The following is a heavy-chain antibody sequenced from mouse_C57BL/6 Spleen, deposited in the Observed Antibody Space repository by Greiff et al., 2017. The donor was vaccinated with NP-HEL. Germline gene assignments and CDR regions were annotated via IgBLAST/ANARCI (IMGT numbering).Heavy chain of an antibody. J-gene: IGHJ4*01. CDR3: ARGIYYDYDDYAMDY. Sequence: QVQLQQPGAELVKPGASVKMSCKASGYTFTSYWITWVKQRPGQGLEWIGDIYPGSGSTNYNEKFKSKATLTVDTSSSTAYMQLSSPTSEDSAVYYCARGIYYDYDDYAMDYWGQGTSVTVSS. CDR2: IYPGSGST. V-gene: IGHV1-55*01. D-gene: IGHD2-4*01. CDR1: GYTFTSYW.